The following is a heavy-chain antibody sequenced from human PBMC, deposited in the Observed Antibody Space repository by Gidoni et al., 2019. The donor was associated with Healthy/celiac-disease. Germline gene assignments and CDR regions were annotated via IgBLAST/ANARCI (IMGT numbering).Heavy chain of an antibody. CDR2: IYYSGST. J-gene: IGHJ5*02. CDR3: ARADSWFDP. V-gene: IGHV4-61*01. CDR1: GGSVSSGSYY. Sequence: QVQLQESGPGLVKPSETLSLTCTVSGGSVSSGSYYWSWIRQPPGKGLAWIGYIYYSGSTNYNPSLKSRVTISVDTSKNQFSLKLSSVTAADTAVYYCARADSWFDPWGQGTLVTVSS.